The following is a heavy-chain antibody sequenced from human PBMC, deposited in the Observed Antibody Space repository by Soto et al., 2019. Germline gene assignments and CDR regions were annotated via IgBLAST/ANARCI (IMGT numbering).Heavy chain of an antibody. CDR2: IDPSNSYT. CDR1: GYSFTIYW. J-gene: IGHJ4*02. V-gene: IGHV5-10-1*01. Sequence: GESLKISCKGSGYSFTIYWITWVRQMPGKGLEWMGRIDPSNSYTNYSPSFQGHVTISGDTSISTAYLQWNSLKASDTAIYYCARRYSSSSLPDYWGQGTLVTVSS. D-gene: IGHD6-6*01. CDR3: ARRYSSSSLPDY.